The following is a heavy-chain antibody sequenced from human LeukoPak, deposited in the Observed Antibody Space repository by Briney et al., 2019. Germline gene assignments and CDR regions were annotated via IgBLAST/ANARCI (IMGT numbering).Heavy chain of an antibody. V-gene: IGHV3-23*01. J-gene: IGHJ4*02. Sequence: GGSLRLSCAASGFTFSSYAMSWVRQAPGKGLEWVSSISGSGHSKYYADSVKGRFTISRDNSKNTLYLQMNSLRAEDTAVYYCAKDLTTVVTGAAGYWGQGTLVTVSS. D-gene: IGHD4-23*01. CDR1: GFTFSSYA. CDR3: AKDLTTVVTGAAGY. CDR2: ISGSGHSK.